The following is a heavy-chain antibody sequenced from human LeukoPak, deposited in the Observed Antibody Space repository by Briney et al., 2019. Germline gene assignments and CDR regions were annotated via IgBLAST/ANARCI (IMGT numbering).Heavy chain of an antibody. J-gene: IGHJ4*02. CDR3: ARHRSPWLIDY. V-gene: IGHV3-23*01. CDR2: ISDSGGNT. CDR1: GFTFNSYA. D-gene: IGHD5-12*01. Sequence: GGSLRLSCAASGFTFNSYAMSWIRQAPWERLQWVSGISDSGGNTYYADSVRGRFTISRDNSKNTLYLQMNSLRAEDTAVYYCARHRSPWLIDYWGQGTLVTVSS.